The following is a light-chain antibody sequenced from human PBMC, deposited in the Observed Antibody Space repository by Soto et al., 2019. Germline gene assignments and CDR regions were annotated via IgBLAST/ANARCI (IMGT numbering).Light chain of an antibody. CDR3: SSYAGSNNYV. J-gene: IGLJ1*01. CDR2: EVS. V-gene: IGLV2-8*01. CDR1: SSDVGGYNY. Sequence: QSVLTQPPSASGSPGQSVTISCTGTSSDVGGYNYVSWYQQHPGKAPKLMIYEVSKRPSGVPHRSSGSKSGNTASLTVSVLHAEDEADYYCSSYAGSNNYVFGTGTKLTVL.